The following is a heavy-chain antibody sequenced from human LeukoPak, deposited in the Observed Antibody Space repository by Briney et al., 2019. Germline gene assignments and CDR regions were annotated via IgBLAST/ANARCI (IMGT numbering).Heavy chain of an antibody. Sequence: SQTLSLTCAISGDIVSSNSAAWNWIRQSPSRGLEWLGRTYYRSKWYNDYAVSVKSRITINPDTSKNQFSLQLNSVTPEDTAVYYCARDQFSRWLVPHYYYYYGMDVWGQGTTVTVSS. V-gene: IGHV6-1*01. CDR2: TYYRSKWYN. D-gene: IGHD6-19*01. CDR1: GDIVSSNSAA. J-gene: IGHJ6*02. CDR3: ARDQFSRWLVPHYYYYYGMDV.